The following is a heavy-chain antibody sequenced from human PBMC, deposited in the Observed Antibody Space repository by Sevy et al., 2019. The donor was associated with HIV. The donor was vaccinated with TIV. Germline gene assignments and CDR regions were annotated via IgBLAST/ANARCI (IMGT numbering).Heavy chain of an antibody. CDR2: TRHDDSNK. CDR3: AGDRKVLLVVYAIPFDALDM. CDR1: GFTFSNYG. D-gene: IGHD2-8*02. V-gene: IGHV3-30*02. J-gene: IGHJ3*02. Sequence: GGSLRLSCAASGFTFSNYGMHWVRQAPGKGLEWVTFTRHDDSNKYYADSVKGRFTISRDNSKNRVYLQLNSLRPEDTTVYYCAGDRKVLLVVYAIPFDALDMWGQGTMVTVSS.